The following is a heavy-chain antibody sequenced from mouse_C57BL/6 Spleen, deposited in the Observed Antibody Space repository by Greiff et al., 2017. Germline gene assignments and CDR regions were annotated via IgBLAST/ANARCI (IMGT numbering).Heavy chain of an antibody. CDR1: GYTFTSYT. CDR2: INPSSGYT. V-gene: IGHV1-4*01. CDR3: ARSLPPITTVVAHYAMDY. Sequence: VQLQQSGAELARPGASVKMSCKASGYTFTSYTMHWVKQRPGQGLEWIGYINPSSGYTKYNEKFKSKATLTVDKSSSTAYMQLSSLTSEDSAVYYCARSLPPITTVVAHYAMDYWGQGTSVTVSS. J-gene: IGHJ4*01. D-gene: IGHD1-1*01.